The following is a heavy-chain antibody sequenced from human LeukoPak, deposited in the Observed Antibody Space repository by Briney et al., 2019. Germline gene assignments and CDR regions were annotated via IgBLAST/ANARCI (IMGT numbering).Heavy chain of an antibody. CDR3: ARETVAGTVDY. Sequence: SSETLSLTCTVSGGSISSGGYSWSWIRQHPGKGLEWIGYIYYSGSPYYNPSLKSRVTISVDTSKNQFSLKLSSVTAADTAVYYCARETVAGTVDYWGQGTLVTVSS. CDR1: GGSISSGGYS. V-gene: IGHV4-31*03. CDR2: IYYSGSP. J-gene: IGHJ4*02. D-gene: IGHD6-19*01.